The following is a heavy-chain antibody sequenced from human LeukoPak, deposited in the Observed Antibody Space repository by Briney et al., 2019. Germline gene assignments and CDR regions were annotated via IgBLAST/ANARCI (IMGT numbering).Heavy chain of an antibody. D-gene: IGHD1-26*01. V-gene: IGHV1-46*01. Sequence: ASVKVSCKASGYTFTSYYMHWVRQAPGQGLEWMGIINPSGGSTSYTQKFQGRVTMTRDTSTSTVYMELSSLRSEDTAVYYCAREGEDDAFDIWGQGTMVTVPS. CDR1: GYTFTSYY. CDR3: AREGEDDAFDI. CDR2: INPSGGST. J-gene: IGHJ3*02.